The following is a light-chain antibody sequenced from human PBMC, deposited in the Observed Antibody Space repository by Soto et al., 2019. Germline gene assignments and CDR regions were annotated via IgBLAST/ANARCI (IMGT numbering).Light chain of an antibody. J-gene: IGKJ1*01. Sequence: DIQVTQSPSTLSASVGDRVTITCRASQNIERWLAWYQQKPWKTPKLILYDVSSLESGVPSRFSGSGSATEFILTINGLQPDDFATYFCQQFKSDTWTFGQGTKVDIK. V-gene: IGKV1-5*01. CDR3: QQFKSDTWT. CDR1: QNIERW. CDR2: DVS.